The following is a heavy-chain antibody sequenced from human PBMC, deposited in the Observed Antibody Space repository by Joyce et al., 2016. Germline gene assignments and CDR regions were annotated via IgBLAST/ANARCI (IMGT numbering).Heavy chain of an antibody. CDR2: IFYSGTT. V-gene: IGHV4-30-4*01. CDR3: AREARGQPFDF. Sequence: QVQLQESGPGVVRPSQTLSLTCSVSGASISSGDNYWSWIRQPPGKGLEWIGYIFYSGTTKYNPSLRSQLAISADMSKNQFSLKLTSVTAADTAMYFCAREARGQPFDFWGQGALVTVSS. J-gene: IGHJ4*02. D-gene: IGHD3-10*01. CDR1: GASISSGDNY.